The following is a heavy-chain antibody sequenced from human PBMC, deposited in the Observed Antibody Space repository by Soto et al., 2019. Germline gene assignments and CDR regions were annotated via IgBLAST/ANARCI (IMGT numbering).Heavy chain of an antibody. CDR3: AKGVPGIAVAGTGYFQH. CDR1: GFTFSSYA. CDR2: ISGSGDST. V-gene: IGHV3-23*01. D-gene: IGHD6-19*01. J-gene: IGHJ1*01. Sequence: HPXGSLRLSCAASGFTFSSYAMSWVRQAPGKGLEWVSGISGSGDSTYYADSVKGRFTISRDNSKNTLYLQMNSLRAEDTAVYYYAKGVPGIAVAGTGYFQHXGQGTLVTVSS.